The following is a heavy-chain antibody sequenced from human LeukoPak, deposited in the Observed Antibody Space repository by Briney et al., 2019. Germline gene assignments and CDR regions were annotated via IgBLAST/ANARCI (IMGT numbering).Heavy chain of an antibody. CDR1: GFTFVNYW. Sequence: GGSLRLSCAASGFTFVNYWMKWVRQAPGKGLVWVSRLNTDGSLATYADSVKGQFTISIDNAKNTLYLQMNSLRVDDTAVYYCARELDAAQTVDYWGQGTLVTVSS. J-gene: IGHJ4*02. D-gene: IGHD1-14*01. CDR2: LNTDGSLA. V-gene: IGHV3-74*01. CDR3: ARELDAAQTVDY.